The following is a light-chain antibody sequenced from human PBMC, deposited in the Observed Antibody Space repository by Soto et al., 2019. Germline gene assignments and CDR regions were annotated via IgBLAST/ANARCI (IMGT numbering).Light chain of an antibody. Sequence: EIVMTQSPSTLSVSAGERAPLSCRASQSVSSKLAWYQQKPGKAPRLLIYGASTRPTAIPARFSGSGSGTESTLTISSLQSEDFAVYYCQQYNNWPPWTFGQGTKVDIK. V-gene: IGKV3-15*01. CDR2: GAS. CDR3: QQYNNWPPWT. CDR1: QSVSSK. J-gene: IGKJ1*01.